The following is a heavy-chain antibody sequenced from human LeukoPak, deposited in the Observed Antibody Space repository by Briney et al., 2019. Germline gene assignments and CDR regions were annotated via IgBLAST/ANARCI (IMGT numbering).Heavy chain of an antibody. CDR2: INPNSGGT. V-gene: IGHV1-2*02. CDR3: ASLGYDSSGYPFDY. D-gene: IGHD3-22*01. J-gene: IGHJ4*02. Sequence: ASVKVSCKASGYTFTGYYMHWVRQAPGQGLEWTGWINPNSGGTNYAQKFQGRVTMTRDTSISTAYMELSRLRSDDTAVYYCASLGYDSSGYPFDYWGQGTLVTVSS. CDR1: GYTFTGYY.